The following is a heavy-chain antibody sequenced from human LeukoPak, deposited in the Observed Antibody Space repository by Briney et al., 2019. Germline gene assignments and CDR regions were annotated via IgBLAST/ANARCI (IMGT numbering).Heavy chain of an antibody. CDR3: GVAEGDS. CDR1: GFTFSTYA. J-gene: IGHJ5*01. D-gene: IGHD5/OR15-5a*01. V-gene: IGHV3-23*01. Sequence: GGSLRLSCAASGFTFSTYAMSWVRQAPGKGLEWVSSISDSGGSTYYSDSVKGRFTIYRDNSKTTLNLQMNSMRAEDTAEYYCGVAEGDSWGQGTLVTVSS. CDR2: ISDSGGST.